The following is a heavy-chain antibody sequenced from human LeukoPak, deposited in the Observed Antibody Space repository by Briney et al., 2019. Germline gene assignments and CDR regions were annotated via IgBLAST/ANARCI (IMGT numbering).Heavy chain of an antibody. CDR2: IYYSGST. J-gene: IGHJ3*02. CDR1: GGSISSYY. D-gene: IGHD3-9*01. CDR3: AITYYDILTGYPDALGI. V-gene: IGHV4-59*08. Sequence: SETLSLTCTVSGGSISSYYWSWIRQPPGKGLEWIGYIYYSGSTNYNPSLKSRVTISVDTSKNQFSLKLSSVTAADTAVYYCAITYYDILTGYPDALGIWGQGTMVTVSS.